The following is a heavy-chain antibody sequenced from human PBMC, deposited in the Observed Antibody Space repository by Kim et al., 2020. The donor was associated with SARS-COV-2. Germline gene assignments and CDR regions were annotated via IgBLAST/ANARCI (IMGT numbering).Heavy chain of an antibody. V-gene: IGHV3-23*03. D-gene: IGHD2-15*01. CDR3: AKGSGWRGADFDY. J-gene: IGHJ4*02. CDR2: IYSGGSST. Sequence: GGSLRLSCAASGFTFSSYAMSWVRQAPGKGLEWVSVIYSGGSSTYYADSVKGRFTISRDNSKNTLYLQMNSLRAEDTAVYYCAKGSGWRGADFDYWGQGTLVTVSS. CDR1: GFTFSSYA.